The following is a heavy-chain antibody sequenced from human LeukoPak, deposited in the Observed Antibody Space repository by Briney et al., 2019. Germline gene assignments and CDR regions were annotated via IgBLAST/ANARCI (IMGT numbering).Heavy chain of an antibody. Sequence: GGSLRLSCAASGFTFSSYSMNWVRQAPGKGLEWVSYISSSSSTIYYADSVEGRFTISRDNAKNSLYLQMNSLRAEDTAVYYCARVSGKQGQYDFWSGEGPDYWGQGTLVTVSS. CDR2: ISSSSSTI. CDR1: GFTFSSYS. D-gene: IGHD3-3*01. CDR3: ARVSGKQGQYDFWSGEGPDY. J-gene: IGHJ4*02. V-gene: IGHV3-48*01.